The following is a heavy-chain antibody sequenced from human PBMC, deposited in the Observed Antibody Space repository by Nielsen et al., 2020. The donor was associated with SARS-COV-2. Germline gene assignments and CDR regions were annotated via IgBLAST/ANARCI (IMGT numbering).Heavy chain of an antibody. CDR3: ARGTEAGITGTEYYYYYMDV. Sequence: ASVKVSCKASGYTFTSYGISWVRQAPGQGLEWMGWISAYNGNTNYAQKLQGRVTMTTDTSTSTAYVELRSLRSDDTAVYYCARGTEAGITGTEYYYYYMDVWGKGTTVTVSS. CDR2: ISAYNGNT. CDR1: GYTFTSYG. D-gene: IGHD1-20*01. V-gene: IGHV1-18*04. J-gene: IGHJ6*03.